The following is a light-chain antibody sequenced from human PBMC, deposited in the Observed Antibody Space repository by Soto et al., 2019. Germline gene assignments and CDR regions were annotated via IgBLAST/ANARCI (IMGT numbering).Light chain of an antibody. CDR2: DAS. Sequence: DIQMTQSPSTLPASVGDRVTITCRASQSISSWLAWYQQKPGKAPKLLIYDASSLGSGVPSRFSGSGSGTEFALSISGLQPDDFAAYYCQQYTSYAMFGQGTKVYIK. CDR3: QQYTSYAM. J-gene: IGKJ1*01. CDR1: QSISSW. V-gene: IGKV1-5*01.